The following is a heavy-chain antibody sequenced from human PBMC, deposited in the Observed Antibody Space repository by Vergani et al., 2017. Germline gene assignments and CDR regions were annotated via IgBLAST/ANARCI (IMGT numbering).Heavy chain of an antibody. V-gene: IGHV4-34*01. D-gene: IGHD3-22*01. Sequence: QVQLQQWGAGLLKPSETLSLTCAVYGGSFSGYYWSWIRQPPGKGLEWIGEINHSGSTNYNPSRKSRVTISVDTSKNQFSRKLSSVTAADTAVYYCARHTHIYYDSRAASAAGYYYYGMDVWGQGTTVTVSS. CDR2: INHSGST. CDR1: GGSFSGYY. CDR3: ARHTHIYYDSRAASAAGYYYYGMDV. J-gene: IGHJ6*02.